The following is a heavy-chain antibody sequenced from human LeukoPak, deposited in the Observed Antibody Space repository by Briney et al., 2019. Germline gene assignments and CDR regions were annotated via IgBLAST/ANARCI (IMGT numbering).Heavy chain of an antibody. D-gene: IGHD3-3*01. CDR2: INPSGGST. V-gene: IGHV1-46*01. J-gene: IGHJ5*02. CDR1: GYTFTSYG. Sequence: EASVKVSCKASGYTFTSYGISWVRQAPGQGLEWMGIINPSGGSTSYAQKFQGRVTMTRDTSTSTVYMELSSLRSEDTAVYYCARDIHFGVVNYNWFDPWGQGTLVTVSS. CDR3: ARDIHFGVVNYNWFDP.